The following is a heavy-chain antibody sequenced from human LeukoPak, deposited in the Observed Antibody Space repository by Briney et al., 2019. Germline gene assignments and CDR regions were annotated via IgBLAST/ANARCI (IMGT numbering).Heavy chain of an antibody. D-gene: IGHD5-12*01. V-gene: IGHV3-21*01. CDR1: GFTFSSYA. J-gene: IGHJ4*02. Sequence: GGSLILSCAASGFTFSSYAMNWVRQTPGKGLEWISSISPTGTYIFYADSLKGRSTISRDGAKNSLYLQMSSLRADDTAMYYCARDFMGESGYAGYWRQRTLVIVSS. CDR3: ARDFMGESGYAGY. CDR2: ISPTGTYI.